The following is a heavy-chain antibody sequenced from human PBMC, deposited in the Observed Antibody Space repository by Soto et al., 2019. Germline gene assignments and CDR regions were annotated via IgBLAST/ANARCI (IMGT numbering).Heavy chain of an antibody. CDR2: ISYDGSNK. V-gene: IGHV3-30*18. CDR1: GFTFSSYG. Sequence: PGGSLRLSCAASGFTFSSYGMHWVRQAPGKGLEWVAVISYDGSNKYYADSVKGRFTISRDNSKNTLYLQMNSLRAEDTAVYYCAKDRYYYDSSGPPMDVWGQGTTVTVSS. J-gene: IGHJ6*02. D-gene: IGHD3-22*01. CDR3: AKDRYYYDSSGPPMDV.